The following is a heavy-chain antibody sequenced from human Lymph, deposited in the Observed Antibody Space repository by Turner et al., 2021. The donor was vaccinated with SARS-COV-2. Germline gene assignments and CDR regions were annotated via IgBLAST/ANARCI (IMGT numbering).Heavy chain of an antibody. J-gene: IGHJ3*01. D-gene: IGHD6-19*01. V-gene: IGHV1-69*01. CDR1: RGTFSSYA. Sequence: SCKASRGTFSSYAISWVRQAPGQGLEWMGGIIPIFGTGNYAQKFQGRVTITADESTSTAYMELSSLRSEDTAVYYCARDTAVAGTLGAFDLWGQGTMVTVSS. CDR3: ARDTAVAGTLGAFDL. CDR2: IIPIFGTG.